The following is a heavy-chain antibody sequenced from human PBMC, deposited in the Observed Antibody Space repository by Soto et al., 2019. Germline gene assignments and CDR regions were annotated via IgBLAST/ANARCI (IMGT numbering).Heavy chain of an antibody. V-gene: IGHV5-51*01. CDR1: GYSFTSYW. J-gene: IGHJ6*02. CDR3: ARQYSSSWTANFYYYYGMDV. CDR2: IYPGDSDT. D-gene: IGHD6-13*01. Sequence: GESLKISCKGSGYSFTSYWIGGVRQMPGKGLEWMGIIYPGDSDTRYSPSFQGQVTISADKSISTAYLQWSSLKASDTAMYYCARQYSSSWTANFYYYYGMDVWGQGTTVTVSS.